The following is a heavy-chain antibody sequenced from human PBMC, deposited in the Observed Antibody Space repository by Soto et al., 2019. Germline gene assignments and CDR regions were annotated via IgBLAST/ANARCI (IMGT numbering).Heavy chain of an antibody. V-gene: IGHV4-30-2*01. CDR1: WGSINSGGYS. D-gene: IGHD3-9*01. Sequence: NPSETLYLTCALSWGSINSGGYSGSWIRQPPGKGLEWIGYIYHSGSTYYNPSLKSRVTISVDRSKNQFSLKLSSVTAADTAVYYCARGKNYDILTGLGNWFDPWGQGTLVTVSS. CDR2: IYHSGST. CDR3: ARGKNYDILTGLGNWFDP. J-gene: IGHJ5*02.